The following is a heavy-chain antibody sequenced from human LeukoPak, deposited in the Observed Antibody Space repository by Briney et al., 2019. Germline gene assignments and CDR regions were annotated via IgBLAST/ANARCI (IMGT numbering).Heavy chain of an antibody. D-gene: IGHD3-3*01. J-gene: IGHJ4*02. Sequence: PGGSLRLSCAASGFTFSGSAMHWVRQASGKGLEWVGRIRSKANSYATADAASVKGRFTISRDDSKNTAYLQMNSLKAEDTAVYYCTRIYDFWSGQRDYWGQGTLVTVSS. CDR3: TRIYDFWSGQRDY. CDR2: IRSKANSYAT. V-gene: IGHV3-73*01. CDR1: GFTFSGSA.